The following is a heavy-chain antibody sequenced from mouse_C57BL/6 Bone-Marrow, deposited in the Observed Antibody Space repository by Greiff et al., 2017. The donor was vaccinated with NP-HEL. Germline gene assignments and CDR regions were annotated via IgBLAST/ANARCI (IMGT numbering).Heavy chain of an antibody. CDR2: IWRGGST. D-gene: IGHD1-1*01. CDR3: ASHYYGSSYGYYAMDY. V-gene: IGHV2-5*01. Sequence: QVQLQQSGPGLVQPSQSLSITCTVSGFSLTSYGVHWVRQSPGKGLEWLGVIWRGGSTAYNAAFMSRLSITKDNSKSQVFFKMNSLQADDTAIYYCASHYYGSSYGYYAMDYWGQGTSVTVSS. CDR1: GFSLTSYG. J-gene: IGHJ4*01.